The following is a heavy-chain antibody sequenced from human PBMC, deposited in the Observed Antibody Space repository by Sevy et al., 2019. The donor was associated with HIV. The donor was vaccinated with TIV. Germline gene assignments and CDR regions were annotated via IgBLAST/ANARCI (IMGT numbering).Heavy chain of an antibody. CDR2: SSGSGTSA. Sequence: GGSLRLSCEVSGFTFSSHAMSWVRQAPGKGLEWVSRSSGSGTSAYYADSVKGRFTVSRDNSRNTLFLEMNDLRVEDTAIYYCAKAKRFDSSSWFDSWGQGTLVTVSS. J-gene: IGHJ5*01. CDR3: AKAKRFDSSSWFDS. D-gene: IGHD3-22*01. CDR1: GFTFSSHA. V-gene: IGHV3-23*01.